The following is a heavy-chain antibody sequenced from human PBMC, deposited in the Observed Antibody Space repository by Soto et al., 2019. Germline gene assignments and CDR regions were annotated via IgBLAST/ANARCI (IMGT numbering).Heavy chain of an antibody. CDR2: MNPNSGNT. Sequence: QVQLVQSGAEVKKPGASVKVSCKASGYTFTSYDINWVRQATGQGLEWMGWMNPNSGNTGYAQKFRGRVTMTRNTSISTAYMELSSLRSEDTAVYYCARILYDFWSTKVYCYYGMDVWGQGTTVTVSS. J-gene: IGHJ6*02. CDR3: ARILYDFWSTKVYCYYGMDV. D-gene: IGHD3-3*01. CDR1: GYTFTSYD. V-gene: IGHV1-8*01.